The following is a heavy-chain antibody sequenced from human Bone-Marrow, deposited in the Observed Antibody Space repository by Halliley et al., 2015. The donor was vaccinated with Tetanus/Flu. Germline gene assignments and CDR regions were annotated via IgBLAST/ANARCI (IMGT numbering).Heavy chain of an antibody. CDR3: ARVLQRDYFDY. D-gene: IGHD1-1*01. CDR2: IYYTGSA. CDR1: GGSMNSYS. V-gene: IGHV4-59*01. J-gene: IGHJ4*02. Sequence: TLSLTCTVSGGSMNSYSWSWIRQPPGKGLEYIGFIYYTGSAYYSSSLKSRVTILIDTSKKEFSLKLSSVTAADTAVYYCARVLQRDYFDYWGQGTLVTVSS.